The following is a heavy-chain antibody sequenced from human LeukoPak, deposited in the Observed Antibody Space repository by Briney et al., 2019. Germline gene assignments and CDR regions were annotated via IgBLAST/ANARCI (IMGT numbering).Heavy chain of an antibody. V-gene: IGHV1-46*01. J-gene: IGHJ6*03. D-gene: IGHD5-24*01. CDR2: INPSGTGT. CDR3: ARTRRDREMATPYYYYYYMDV. Sequence: ASVKVSCKASGYTITNNYMHWVRQAPGQGLEWMGVINPSGTGTSYAQKFQGRITMSRDTSTSTVYMELSSLRSDDTAVYYCARTRRDREMATPYYYYYYMDVWGKGTTVTISS. CDR1: GYTITNNY.